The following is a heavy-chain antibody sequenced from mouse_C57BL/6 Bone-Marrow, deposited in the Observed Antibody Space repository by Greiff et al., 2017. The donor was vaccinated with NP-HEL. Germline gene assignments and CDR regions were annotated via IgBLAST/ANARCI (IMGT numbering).Heavy chain of an antibody. D-gene: IGHD2-3*01. Sequence: DVQLQESGPGLVKPSQSLSLTCSVTGYSITSGYYWNWIRQFPGNKLEWMGYISYDGSNNYNPSLKNRISITRDTSKNQFFLKLNSVTTEDTATYYCAVDGYYWYFDVWGTGTTVTVSS. J-gene: IGHJ1*03. CDR3: AVDGYYWYFDV. V-gene: IGHV3-6*01. CDR2: ISYDGSN. CDR1: GYSITSGYY.